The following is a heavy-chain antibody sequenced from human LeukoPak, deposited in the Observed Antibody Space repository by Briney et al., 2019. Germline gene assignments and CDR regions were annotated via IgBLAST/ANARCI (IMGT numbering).Heavy chain of an antibody. CDR1: GYTFTGYY. J-gene: IGHJ6*03. Sequence: ASVKVSCKASGYTFTGYYMHWVRQAPGQGLEWMGRINPNSGGTNYAQKFQGRVTMTRDTSISTAYMELSRLRPDDTAVYYCATGSIVVVPATVRRNYYYYMDVWGKGTTVTVSS. V-gene: IGHV1-2*06. CDR2: INPNSGGT. D-gene: IGHD2-2*01. CDR3: ATGSIVVVPATVRRNYYYYMDV.